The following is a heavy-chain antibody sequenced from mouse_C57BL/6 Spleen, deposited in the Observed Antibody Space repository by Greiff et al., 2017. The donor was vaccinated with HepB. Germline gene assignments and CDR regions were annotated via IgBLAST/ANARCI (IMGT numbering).Heavy chain of an antibody. J-gene: IGHJ1*03. CDR2: IDPSDSET. CDR1: GYTFTSYW. CDR3: ARGYYGSYWYFDV. D-gene: IGHD1-1*01. Sequence: VQLQQPGAELVRPGSSVKLSCNASGYTFTSYWMHWVKQRPIQGLEWIGNIDPSDSETHYNQKFKDKATLTVDKSSSTAYMQLSSLTSEDSAVYYCARGYYGSYWYFDVWGTGTTVTVSS. V-gene: IGHV1-52*01.